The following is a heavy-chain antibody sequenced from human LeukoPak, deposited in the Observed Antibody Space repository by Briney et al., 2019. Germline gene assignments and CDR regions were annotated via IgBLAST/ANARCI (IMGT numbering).Heavy chain of an antibody. V-gene: IGHV3-7*01. CDR2: INQDGSDE. J-gene: IGHJ4*02. Sequence: GGSLRLSCAASGFTLSDYWMSWVRQAPGKGLEWVANINQDGSDENYVDSVKGRFTISRDDAKNSLYLQMSSLRAEDTAVYCCARESTRERPGCWGQGTLVTVSS. D-gene: IGHD1-1*01. CDR1: GFTLSDYW. CDR3: ARESTRERPGC.